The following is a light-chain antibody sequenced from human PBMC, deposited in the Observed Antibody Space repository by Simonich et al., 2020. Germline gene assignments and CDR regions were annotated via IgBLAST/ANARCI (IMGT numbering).Light chain of an antibody. CDR1: QSVSSSY. CDR3: QQYGSSPPYT. J-gene: IGKJ2*01. Sequence: EIVLKQSPGTLFLSPGERATLSCRASQSVSSSYLAWYQQKPGLAPRLLIYDASSRATGIPDRFSGSGSGTDFTLTISRLEPEDFAVYYCQQYGSSPPYTFGQGTKLEIK. CDR2: DAS. V-gene: IGKV3D-20*01.